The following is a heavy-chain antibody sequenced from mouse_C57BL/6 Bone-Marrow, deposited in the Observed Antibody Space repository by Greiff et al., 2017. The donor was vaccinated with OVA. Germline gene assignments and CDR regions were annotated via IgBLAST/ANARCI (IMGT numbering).Heavy chain of an antibody. J-gene: IGHJ2*01. CDR3: TDYSKMDY. V-gene: IGHV6-3*01. D-gene: IGHD2-5*01. CDR1: GFTFSNYW. Sequence: EVKVEESGGGLVQPGGSMKLSCVASGFTFSNYWMNWVRQSPEKGLEWVAQIRLKSDNYATHYAESVKGRFTISRDDSKSSVYLQMNNLRAEDTGIYYCTDYSKMDYWGQGTTLTVSS. CDR2: IRLKSDNYAT.